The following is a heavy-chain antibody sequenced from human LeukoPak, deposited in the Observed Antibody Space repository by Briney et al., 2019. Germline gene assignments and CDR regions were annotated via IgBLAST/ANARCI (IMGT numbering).Heavy chain of an antibody. Sequence: GASVKVSCKASGYTFTGYYMHWVRQAPGQGLEWMGWINPYTGGTNYAQKFQGRVTMTRDTSISTAYMELSRLRSDDTAVYYCARDLYYYGSGSYLYNWFDPWGQGTLVTVSS. CDR3: ARDLYYYGSGSYLYNWFDP. CDR1: GYTFTGYY. CDR2: INPYTGGT. V-gene: IGHV1-2*02. J-gene: IGHJ5*02. D-gene: IGHD3-10*01.